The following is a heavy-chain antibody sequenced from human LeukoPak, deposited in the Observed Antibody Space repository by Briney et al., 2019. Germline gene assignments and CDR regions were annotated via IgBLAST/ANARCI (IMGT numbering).Heavy chain of an antibody. CDR3: AKDVYCTNGVCYFDYYGMDV. J-gene: IGHJ6*02. V-gene: IGHV3-23*01. Sequence: GGSLRLSCAASGFTFSRYAMSWVRQAPGKGLEWVSAISGSGGSTYYADSVKGRFTISRDNSKNTLYLQMNSLRAEDTAVYYCAKDVYCTNGVCYFDYYGMDVWGQGTTVTVSS. CDR1: GFTFSRYA. D-gene: IGHD2-8*01. CDR2: ISGSGGST.